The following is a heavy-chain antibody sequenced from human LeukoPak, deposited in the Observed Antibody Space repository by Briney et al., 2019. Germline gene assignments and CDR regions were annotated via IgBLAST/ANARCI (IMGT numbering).Heavy chain of an antibody. CDR2: LSSTSRHI. V-gene: IGHV3-21*05. D-gene: IGHD2-2*01. Sequence: GGSLRLSCAASEFTFKNYSMNWVRQAPGRGLEWVAYLSSTSRHIFYADSVKGRFTTSIDNSKNSLYLQMNSLRAEDTAVYYCARQVHYYMDVWGKGSTVTVSS. CDR1: EFTFKNYS. CDR3: ARQVHYYMDV. J-gene: IGHJ6*03.